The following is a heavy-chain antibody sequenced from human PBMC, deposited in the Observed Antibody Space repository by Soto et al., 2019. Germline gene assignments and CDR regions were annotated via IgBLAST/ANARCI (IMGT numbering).Heavy chain of an antibody. V-gene: IGHV1-69*06. J-gene: IGHJ4*02. CDR3: NRGSEYDFWSGYL. CDR2: IVPMFGTS. CDR1: GGTSTRYA. D-gene: IGHD3-3*01. Sequence: QERLVQSGAEVRKPGSSVKVSCKVTGGTSTRYAINWVRQAPGQGLEWMGGIVPMFGTSNYAQKFQGRVTITADTSTKIAYMELRSLRSEDTAVYYCNRGSEYDFWSGYLWGQGTLVSVSS.